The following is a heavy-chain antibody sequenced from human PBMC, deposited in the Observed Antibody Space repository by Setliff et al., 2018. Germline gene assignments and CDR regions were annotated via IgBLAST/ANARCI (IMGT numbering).Heavy chain of an antibody. D-gene: IGHD3-10*01. CDR1: GGPISSSSYY. V-gene: IGHV4-39*07. J-gene: IGHJ6*03. Sequence: SETLSLTCTVSGGPISSSSYYWGWIRQPPGKGLEWIGSIYYSGSTYYNPSLKSRVTISVDTPKNQFSLKLSSVTAADTAVYYCARAEYYYGSGSFHPYYMDVWGQGTTVTVSS. CDR2: IYYSGST. CDR3: ARAEYYYGSGSFHPYYMDV.